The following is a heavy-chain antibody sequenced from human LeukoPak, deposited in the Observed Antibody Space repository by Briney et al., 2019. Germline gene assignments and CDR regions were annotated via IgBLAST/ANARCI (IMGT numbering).Heavy chain of an antibody. V-gene: IGHV1-46*01. CDR3: ARGVGAIRDDLHDHFDY. J-gene: IGHJ4*02. CDR2: INPTGGST. Sequence: ASVKVSCKASGYTFTSYYMHWVRQAPGQGLEWMGLINPTGGSTGYAQKFQGRVTMTRDMSTSTAYMELSSLRSEDTAVYYCARGVGAIRDDLHDHFDYWGQGTLVTVSS. D-gene: IGHD1-26*01. CDR1: GYTFTSYY.